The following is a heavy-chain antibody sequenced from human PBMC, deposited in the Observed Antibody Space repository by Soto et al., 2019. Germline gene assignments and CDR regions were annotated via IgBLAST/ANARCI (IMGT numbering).Heavy chain of an antibody. CDR2: IYHSGST. Sequence: PSETLSLTCAVSGGSISSGGYSWSWIRQPPGKGLEWIGYIYHSGSTYYNPTLKSRVTISVDRTKNQFSLKLSSVTAADTAVYYCARVVPAAGFVANWFDPWGQGTRVTVSA. J-gene: IGHJ5*02. D-gene: IGHD2-2*01. V-gene: IGHV4-30-2*01. CDR1: GGSISSGGYS. CDR3: ARVVPAAGFVANWFDP.